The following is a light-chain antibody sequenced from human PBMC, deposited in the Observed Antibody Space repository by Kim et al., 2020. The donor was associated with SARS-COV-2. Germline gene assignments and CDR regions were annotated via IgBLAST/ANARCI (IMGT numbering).Light chain of an antibody. CDR1: QSVSSS. V-gene: IGKV3-15*01. Sequence: PGERPTLTGRARQSVSSSLSWYQQKPGQAPRLLIYGASTRATGVPARFSGTGSGTEFTLTISSLQSEDFAVYYCQQYSNWPPLTFGGGTKVDIK. CDR3: QQYSNWPPLT. CDR2: GAS. J-gene: IGKJ4*01.